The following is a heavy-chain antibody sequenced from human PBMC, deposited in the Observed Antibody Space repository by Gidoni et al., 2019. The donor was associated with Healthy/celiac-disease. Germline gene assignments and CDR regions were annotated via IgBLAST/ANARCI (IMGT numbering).Heavy chain of an antibody. CDR3: AKDRILCSGGSCYYNSYGMDV. V-gene: IGHV3-23*01. Sequence: EVQLLESGGGLVQRGGSLRLSCAASRFTFSSFALTWVRQAPGKGLEWVSAISGSGGSTYYADSVKGRFTISRDNSKNTLYLQMNSLRAEDTAVYYCAKDRILCSGGSCYYNSYGMDVWGQGTTVTVSS. D-gene: IGHD2-15*01. J-gene: IGHJ6*02. CDR1: RFTFSSFA. CDR2: ISGSGGST.